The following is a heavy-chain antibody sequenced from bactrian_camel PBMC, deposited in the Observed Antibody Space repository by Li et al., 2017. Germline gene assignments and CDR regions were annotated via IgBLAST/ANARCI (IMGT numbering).Heavy chain of an antibody. CDR1: GFQFSDYP. Sequence: VQLVESGGDLVQPGGSLRPSCTASGFQFSDYPMSWVRQGPGKGLEWIVQIRYDGYKTRYNSFAQSRFTISRDNAKTILYLEMNSLKPEDTAMYYCAASVGGQYCSAPYLIRAQEKGTAYRGRGTQVTVS. D-gene: IGHD2*01. J-gene: IGHJ4*01. V-gene: IGHV3S42*01. CDR3: AASVGGQYCSAPYLIRAQEKGTAY. CDR2: IRYDGYKT.